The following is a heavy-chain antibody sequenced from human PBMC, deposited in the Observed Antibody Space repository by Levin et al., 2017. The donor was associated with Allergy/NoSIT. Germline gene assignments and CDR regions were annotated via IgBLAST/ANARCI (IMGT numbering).Heavy chain of an antibody. CDR1: GGSIDNNY. V-gene: IGHV4-59*08. CDR3: ARQVSGYWSGFKFDS. Sequence: SETLSLTCTVSGGSIDNNYWSWIRQPPGKGLEWIGYTSYSGDTNYNRSLRPRVSMSLDTSTNQVSLKLRSVTAADTAFYYFARQVSGYWSGFKFDSWGKGILVTVSP. D-gene: IGHD3-3*01. J-gene: IGHJ5*01. CDR2: TSYSGDT.